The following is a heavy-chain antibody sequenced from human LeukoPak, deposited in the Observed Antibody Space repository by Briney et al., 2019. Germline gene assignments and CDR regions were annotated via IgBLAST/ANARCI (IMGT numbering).Heavy chain of an antibody. CDR3: AKVYGAWNFYSLFYLDH. Sequence: GGSLRVSCEASGFTFSSYAFHWVRQAPGKGLEGVAVISYDGSNEYYADSVKGRFTISRDNSKNTVYLQMNTVRAEDTAVYYCAKVYGAWNFYSLFYLDHWGQRTLVTVSS. V-gene: IGHV3-30*18. J-gene: IGHJ4*02. CDR1: GFTFSSYA. CDR2: ISYDGSNE. D-gene: IGHD3-10*01.